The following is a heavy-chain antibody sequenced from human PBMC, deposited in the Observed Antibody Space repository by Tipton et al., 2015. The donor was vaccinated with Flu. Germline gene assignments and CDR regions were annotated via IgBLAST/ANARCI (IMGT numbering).Heavy chain of an antibody. CDR1: GFTFSSYW. D-gene: IGHD2-2*01. V-gene: IGHV3-7*01. CDR2: IKQDGSEK. CDR3: ARDCSSTSCYRGGFDP. J-gene: IGHJ5*02. Sequence: AASGFTFSSYWMTWVRQAPGKGLEWVANIKQDGSEKYYVDSVKGRFTISRDNAKNSLYLQMNSLRAEDTAVYYCARDCSSTSCYRGGFDPWGQGTLVTVSS.